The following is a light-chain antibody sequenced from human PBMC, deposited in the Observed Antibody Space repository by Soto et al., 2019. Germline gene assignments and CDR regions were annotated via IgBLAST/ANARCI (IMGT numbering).Light chain of an antibody. CDR2: DVS. CDR3: GSYTTGGSYV. Sequence: QSALTQPASVSGSPGLSIAISCTGTSRDVGGYNSVSWYQQQPGQVPKLIINDVSSRPTGVSNRFSGSKSGNTASLTISGLQAQDESDYYCGSYTTGGSYVFATGTKLTVL. CDR1: SRDVGGYNS. V-gene: IGLV2-14*01. J-gene: IGLJ1*01.